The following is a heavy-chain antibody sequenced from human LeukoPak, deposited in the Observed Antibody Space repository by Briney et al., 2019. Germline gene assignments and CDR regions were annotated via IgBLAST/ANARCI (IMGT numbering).Heavy chain of an antibody. Sequence: PGGSLRLSCAASGFTFSDYYMSWIRQAPGKGLEWVSYISSSGSTIYYADSVKGRFTISRDNAKNSLYLQMNSLRAEDTAVYYCARIHSYSSSWSPYYFDYWGQGTLVTVSS. D-gene: IGHD6-13*01. CDR2: ISSSGSTI. CDR3: ARIHSYSSSWSPYYFDY. J-gene: IGHJ4*02. CDR1: GFTFSDYY. V-gene: IGHV3-11*01.